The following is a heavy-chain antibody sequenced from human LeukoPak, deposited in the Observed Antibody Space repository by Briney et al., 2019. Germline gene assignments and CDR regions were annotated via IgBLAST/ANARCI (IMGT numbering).Heavy chain of an antibody. J-gene: IGHJ3*02. Sequence: SETLSLTRTVSGYSISSGYYWGWIRQPPGKGLEWIGSIYHSGSTYYNPSLKSRVTISVDTSKNQFSLKLSSVTAADTAVYYCASLTPRPSGAILESDAFDSWGQGTMVTVSS. CDR3: ASLTPRPSGAILESDAFDS. D-gene: IGHD2-15*01. CDR2: IYHSGST. V-gene: IGHV4-38-2*02. CDR1: GYSISSGYY.